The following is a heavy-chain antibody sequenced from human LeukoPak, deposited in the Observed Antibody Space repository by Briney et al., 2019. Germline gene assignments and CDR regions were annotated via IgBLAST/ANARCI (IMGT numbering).Heavy chain of an antibody. V-gene: IGHV4-4*07. CDR1: GGSISSYY. D-gene: IGHD3-3*01. Sequence: PSETLSLTCTVSGGSISSYYWSWIRQPAGKGLEWIGRIYTSGSTNYNPSLKSRVTMSVDTSKNQFSLKLSSVAAADTAVYYCARGGGYYVSWYFDLWGRGTLVTVSS. J-gene: IGHJ2*01. CDR2: IYTSGST. CDR3: ARGGGYYVSWYFDL.